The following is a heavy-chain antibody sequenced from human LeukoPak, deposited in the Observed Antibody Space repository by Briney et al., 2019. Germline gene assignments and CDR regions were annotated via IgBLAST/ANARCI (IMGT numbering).Heavy chain of an antibody. CDR3: ARHTYYDILTGLHYFDY. CDR2: INTNTGNP. Sequence: ASVKVSCKASGYTFTSYAMNWVRQAPGQGLEWMGWINTNTGNPTYAQGFTGRFVFSLDTSVSTAYLQISSLKAEDTAVYYCARHTYYDILTGLHYFDYWGQGTLVTVSS. J-gene: IGHJ4*02. CDR1: GYTFTSYA. D-gene: IGHD3-9*01. V-gene: IGHV7-4-1*02.